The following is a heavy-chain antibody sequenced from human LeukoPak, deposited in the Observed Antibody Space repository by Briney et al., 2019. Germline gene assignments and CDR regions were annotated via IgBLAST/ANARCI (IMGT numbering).Heavy chain of an antibody. CDR2: IYPGDSDT. D-gene: IGHD2-15*01. CDR1: GYGFTSYW. V-gene: IGHV5-51*01. CDR3: ARFLGYCSGGSCYYWFDP. J-gene: IGHJ5*02. Sequence: GESLKISCKGSGYGFTSYWIGWVRQMPGKGLEWMGIIYPGDSDTRYSPSFQGQVTISADKSISTAYLQWSSLKASDTAMYYCARFLGYCSGGSCYYWFDPWGQGTLVTVSS.